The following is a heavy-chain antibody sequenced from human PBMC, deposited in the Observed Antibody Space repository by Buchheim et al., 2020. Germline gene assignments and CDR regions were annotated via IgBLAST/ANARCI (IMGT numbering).Heavy chain of an antibody. J-gene: IGHJ4*02. CDR1: GFSLSTSGVG. CDR3: AHSHQYQLLYDY. V-gene: IGHV2-5*01. CDR2: IYWNDDK. D-gene: IGHD2-2*02. Sequence: QITLKESGPTLVEPTQTLTLTCTFSGFSLSTSGVGVGWIRQPPGKALEWLALIYWNDDKRHSPSLKSRLTITKDTPKNQVVLTMTNMDPMNTATYYCAHSHQYQLLYDYWGQGTL.